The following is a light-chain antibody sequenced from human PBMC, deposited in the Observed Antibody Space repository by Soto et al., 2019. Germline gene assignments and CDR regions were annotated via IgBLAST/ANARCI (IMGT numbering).Light chain of an antibody. CDR2: GTS. V-gene: IGKV3-20*01. CDR3: QQYGSSIT. J-gene: IGKJ5*01. Sequence: EILFTQSPGTLSLSPGERATLSCRASQSVPRSYLAWYQQKPGKAPRLLIYGTSSRATGIPDRFSGSGSGTDFTLTIRRLEPEDFAVFYCQQYGSSITFGQGTRLEIK. CDR1: QSVPRSY.